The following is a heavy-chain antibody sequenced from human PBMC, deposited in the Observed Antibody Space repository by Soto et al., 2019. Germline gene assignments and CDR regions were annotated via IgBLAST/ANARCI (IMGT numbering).Heavy chain of an antibody. V-gene: IGHV3-33*01. CDR1: EIIFNGFG. D-gene: IGHD1-26*01. J-gene: IGHJ4*02. Sequence: HPGGSLRLSCAASEIIFNGFGMHWVRQAPGKGLEWVAVIRYDGSDIHYADSVKGRFTISRDNSKNTLYLQMDSLRGEDTAVYYCARDGVGATAYFGYFDYWGQGALVTVSS. CDR3: ARDGVGATAYFGYFDY. CDR2: IRYDGSDI.